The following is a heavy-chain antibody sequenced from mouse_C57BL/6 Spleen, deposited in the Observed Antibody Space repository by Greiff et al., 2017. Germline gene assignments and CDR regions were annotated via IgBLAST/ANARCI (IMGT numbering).Heavy chain of an antibody. Sequence: QVQLQQPGAELVKPGASVKLSCKASGYTFTSYWMHWVQQRPGQGLEWIGMIHPNSSSTNYTEKFKSKATLTVYKSSSTAYMQLSSLTSEDSAVYYFARPSPYGSSYGFAYWGQGTLVTVSA. J-gene: IGHJ3*01. CDR3: ARPSPYGSSYGFAY. V-gene: IGHV1-64*01. D-gene: IGHD1-1*01. CDR2: IHPNSSST. CDR1: GYTFTSYW.